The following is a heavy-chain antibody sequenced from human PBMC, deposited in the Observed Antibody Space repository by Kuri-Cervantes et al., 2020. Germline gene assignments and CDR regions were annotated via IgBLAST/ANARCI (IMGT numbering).Heavy chain of an antibody. Sequence: SETLSLTCAVYGGSFSGYYWGWIRQPPGKGLEWIGSIYYSGSAYYNPSLKSRVTISVDTSKNQFSLKLSSVTAADTAVYYCARVQASYYYYYYMGVRGKGTTVTVSS. CDR2: IYYSGSA. CDR1: GGSFSGYY. J-gene: IGHJ6*03. V-gene: IGHV4-34*01. D-gene: IGHD4-11*01. CDR3: ARVQASYYYYYYMGV.